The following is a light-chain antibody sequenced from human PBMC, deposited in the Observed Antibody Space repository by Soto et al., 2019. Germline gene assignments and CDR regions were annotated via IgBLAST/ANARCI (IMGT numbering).Light chain of an antibody. CDR2: GVS. V-gene: IGLV2-14*01. J-gene: IGLJ1*01. CDR1: RSDIGSYNY. Sequence: QSALAQPASVSWSPGQSITMSCIGTRSDIGSYNYVAWYQQFPGKTPKILIYGVSNRPSGVSSRFSGSKSGNTASLTISGLQAEDEADYYCISYTGSSTSYVFGSGTKVTVL. CDR3: ISYTGSSTSYV.